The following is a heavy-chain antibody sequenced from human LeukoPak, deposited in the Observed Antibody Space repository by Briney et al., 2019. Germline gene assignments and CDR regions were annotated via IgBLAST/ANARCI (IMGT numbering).Heavy chain of an antibody. CDR3: ARISCTGNSCRPYSYYDMDV. Sequence: PGGSLRLSCAASGFSFSNYAMHWVRQAPGKGLEWVAVIWYDGGIKYYADSVKGRFTVSRDNSKSTLYLQLNSLRAEDTAVYYCARISCTGNSCRPYSYYDMDVWGQGTTVTVSS. J-gene: IGHJ6*02. CDR1: GFSFSNYA. D-gene: IGHD2-8*02. V-gene: IGHV3-33*08. CDR2: IWYDGGIK.